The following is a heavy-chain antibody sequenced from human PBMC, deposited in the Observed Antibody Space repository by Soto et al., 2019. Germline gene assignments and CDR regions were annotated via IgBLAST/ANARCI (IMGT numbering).Heavy chain of an antibody. D-gene: IGHD7-27*01. CDR2: INSDGSST. V-gene: IGHV3-74*01. J-gene: IGHJ4*02. CDR3: ASSLLTPFDY. Sequence: RGSLRLSCAASGFTFSSFWMHWVRQAPGKGLLWVSRINSDGSSTFYADSVKGRFTISRDNAKNTLYLQMNSLRAEDTAVYYCASSLLTPFDYWGQGTLVTVSS. CDR1: GFTFSSFW.